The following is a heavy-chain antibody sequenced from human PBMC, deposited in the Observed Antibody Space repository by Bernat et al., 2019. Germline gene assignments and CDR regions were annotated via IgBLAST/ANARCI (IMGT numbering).Heavy chain of an antibody. CDR3: AKDKSSSQLLKYYYYYMDV. V-gene: IGHV3-23*04. D-gene: IGHD2-2*01. J-gene: IGHJ6*03. CDR1: GFTFSSYA. CDR2: ISGSGGST. Sequence: EVQLVESGGGLVQPGGSLRLSCAASGFTFSSYAMSWVRQAPGKGLEWVSAISGSGGSTYYADSVKGRFTISRDNSKNTLYLQMNSLRAEDTAVYYCAKDKSSSQLLKYYYYYMDVWGKGITVTVSS.